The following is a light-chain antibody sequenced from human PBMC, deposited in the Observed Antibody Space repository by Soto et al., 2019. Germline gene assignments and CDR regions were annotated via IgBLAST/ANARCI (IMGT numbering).Light chain of an antibody. V-gene: IGKV1-5*03. J-gene: IGKJ2*01. Sequence: DIQMTQSPSTLTASVGDRVTLICRASQSIGYWLSWYQQKPGKAPKVLIHKASSLASRVPSRFSVSGSGTQFTLSISSLQRYDFASYYCQQYKSYFYTFLQGTKLEI. CDR2: KAS. CDR3: QQYKSYFYT. CDR1: QSIGYW.